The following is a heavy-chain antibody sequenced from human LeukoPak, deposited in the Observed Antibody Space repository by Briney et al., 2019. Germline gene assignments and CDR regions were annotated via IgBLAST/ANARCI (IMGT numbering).Heavy chain of an antibody. D-gene: IGHD1-26*01. CDR2: IYYSGST. V-gene: IGHV4-59*01. Sequence: SEPLSLTFPVSGGSISSFYWSWIRQPPGKGLEWIGYIYYSGSTNYNPSLKSRVTISVDRSKNQFSLQLSSVTAADTAVYYCARGSYSVDYWGQGTLVTVSS. CDR3: ARGSYSVDY. J-gene: IGHJ4*02. CDR1: GGSISSFY.